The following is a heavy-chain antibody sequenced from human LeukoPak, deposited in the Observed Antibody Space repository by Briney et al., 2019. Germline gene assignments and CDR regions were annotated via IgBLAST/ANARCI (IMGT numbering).Heavy chain of an antibody. D-gene: IGHD5-24*01. CDR1: GFTFSSHS. J-gene: IGHJ3*02. Sequence: PGGSLRLSCAASGFTFSSHSMNWVRQAPGKGLEWVSYISSSSSTIYYADSVKGRFTISRDNSKNTLYLQMNSLRAEDTAVYYCANRDGYNWWGNDAFDIWGQGTMVTVSS. V-gene: IGHV3-48*01. CDR3: ANRDGYNWWGNDAFDI. CDR2: ISSSSSTI.